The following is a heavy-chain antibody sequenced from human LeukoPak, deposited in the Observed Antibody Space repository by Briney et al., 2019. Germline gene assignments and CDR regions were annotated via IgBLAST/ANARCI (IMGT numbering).Heavy chain of an antibody. CDR3: ARRPLHSQNWLAP. J-gene: IGHJ5*02. Sequence: GESLKISFKGYGDSFTSYWVAWVRPMPGKGLEWMGIIFPGDSDTRYSPSIQGQVTISVDRSISTAYLQWSSLKASDTAIYYCARRPLHSQNWLAPWGQGTLVTVSS. CDR1: GDSFTSYW. V-gene: IGHV5-51*01. CDR2: IFPGDSDT.